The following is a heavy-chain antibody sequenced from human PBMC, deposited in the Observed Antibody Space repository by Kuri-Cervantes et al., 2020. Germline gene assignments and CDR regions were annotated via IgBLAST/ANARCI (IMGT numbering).Heavy chain of an antibody. Sequence: GGSLRLSCAASGFTFSNYAMGWVRQAPRKGLESLTNIKPDGTEKYYADSVKGRFTISRDNAKNSLYLQMNSLRVDDTAVYYCARDDTWQSGGGYYHDRWGQGTLVTVSS. V-gene: IGHV3-7*01. D-gene: IGHD3-10*01. CDR1: GFTFSNYA. CDR2: IKPDGTEK. J-gene: IGHJ5*02. CDR3: ARDDTWQSGGGYYHDR.